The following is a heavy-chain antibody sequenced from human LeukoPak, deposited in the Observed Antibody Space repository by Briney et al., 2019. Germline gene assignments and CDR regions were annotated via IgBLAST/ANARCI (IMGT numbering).Heavy chain of an antibody. J-gene: IGHJ4*02. V-gene: IGHV4-31*03. CDR2: IYYSGST. Sequence: SETLSLTCTVSGGSISSGGYYWSWIRQHPGKGLEWIGYIYYSGSTYYNPSLKSRVTISVDTSKNQFSLKLSSVTAADTAVYYCERVSGIAARPVNFDYWGQGTLVAVSS. CDR3: ERVSGIAARPVNFDY. CDR1: GGSISSGGYY. D-gene: IGHD6-6*01.